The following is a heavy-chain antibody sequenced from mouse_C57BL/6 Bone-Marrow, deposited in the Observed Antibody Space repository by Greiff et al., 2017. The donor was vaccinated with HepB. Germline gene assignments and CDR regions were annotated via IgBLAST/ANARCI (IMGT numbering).Heavy chain of an antibody. CDR2: IDPSDSYT. V-gene: IGHV1-59*01. CDR3: ARVDYDYDRDY. D-gene: IGHD2-4*01. J-gene: IGHJ2*01. CDR1: GYTFTSYW. Sequence: QVQLQQPGAELVRPGTSVKLSCKASGYTFTSYWMHWVKQRPGQGLEWIGVIDPSDSYTNYNQKFKGKATLTVDTSSSTAYMQLSSLTSEDSAVYYCARVDYDYDRDYWGQGTTLTVSS.